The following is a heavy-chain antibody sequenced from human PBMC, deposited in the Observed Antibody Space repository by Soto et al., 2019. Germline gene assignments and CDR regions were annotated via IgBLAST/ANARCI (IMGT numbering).Heavy chain of an antibody. V-gene: IGHV4-59*01. CDR1: GGSISSYY. Sequence: PSETLSLTCTVSGGSISSYYWSWIRQPPGKGLEWIGYIYYSGSTNYNPSLKSRVTISVDTSKNQFSLKLSSVTAADTAVYYCARGRINMVRGVIFWYDPWGQGTLVTVSS. CDR3: ARGRINMVRGVIFWYDP. CDR2: IYYSGST. D-gene: IGHD3-10*01. J-gene: IGHJ5*02.